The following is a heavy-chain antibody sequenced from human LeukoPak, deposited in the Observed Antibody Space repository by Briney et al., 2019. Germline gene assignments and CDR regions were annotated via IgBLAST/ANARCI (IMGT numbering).Heavy chain of an antibody. Sequence: SETLSLTCTVSGGSISSSSYYWGWIRQPPGKGLEWIGSIYYSGSTYYNPSLKSRVTISVDTSKNQFSLKLSSVTAADTAVYYCARGPAAHYGSGSTNIGYWGQGTLVTVSS. V-gene: IGHV4-39*01. CDR3: ARGPAAHYGSGSTNIGY. J-gene: IGHJ4*02. D-gene: IGHD3-10*01. CDR2: IYYSGST. CDR1: GGSISSSSYY.